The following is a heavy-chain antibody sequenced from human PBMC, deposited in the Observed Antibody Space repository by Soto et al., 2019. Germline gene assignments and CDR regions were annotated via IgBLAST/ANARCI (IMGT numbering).Heavy chain of an antibody. J-gene: IGHJ5*02. D-gene: IGHD2-2*01. Sequence: QVQLVQSGAEVKKPGASVKVSCKASGYTFTSYYMHWVRQAPGQGLEWMGIINPSGGSTSYAQKFQGSVTMTRDTCTSTVYMELSSLRSEDTAVYYCAREGGGVVVPAAIAWFDPWGQGTLVTVSS. CDR3: AREGGGVVVPAAIAWFDP. CDR1: GYTFTSYY. CDR2: INPSGGST. V-gene: IGHV1-46*03.